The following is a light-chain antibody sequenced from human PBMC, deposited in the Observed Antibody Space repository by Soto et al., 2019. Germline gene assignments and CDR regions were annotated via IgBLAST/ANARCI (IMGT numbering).Light chain of an antibody. V-gene: IGKV3D-15*01. CDR1: QSVSSN. Sequence: EIVMTQSPATLSVSPGERATLSCRASQSVSSNLAWYQQKPGQAPRLLIYGASSRAPGIPDRFSGSGSGTDFTITISRLEPEDFAVYYCQQYNNWPRTFGQGTKVDIK. CDR3: QQYNNWPRT. CDR2: GAS. J-gene: IGKJ1*01.